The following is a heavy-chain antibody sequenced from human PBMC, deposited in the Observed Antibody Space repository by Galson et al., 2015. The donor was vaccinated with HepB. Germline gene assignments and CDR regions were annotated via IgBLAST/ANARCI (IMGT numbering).Heavy chain of an antibody. CDR3: ARERPPARDYLKNNWFDP. Sequence: SVKVSCKASGYTFTSYYMHWVRQAPGQGLEWMGIINPSGGSTSYAQKFQGRVTMTRDTSTSTVYMELSSLRSEDTAVYYCARERPPARDYLKNNWFDPWGQGTLVTVSS. J-gene: IGHJ5*02. CDR1: GYTFTSYY. V-gene: IGHV1-46*01. CDR2: INPSGGST. D-gene: IGHD4-11*01.